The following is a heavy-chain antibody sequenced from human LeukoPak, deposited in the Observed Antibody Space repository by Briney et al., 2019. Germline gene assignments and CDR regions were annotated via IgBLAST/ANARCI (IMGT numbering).Heavy chain of an antibody. V-gene: IGHV3-7*01. D-gene: IGHD2-21*01. Sequence: GGSLRLSCAASGFSLSSYWMSWVRQAPGKGLEWVANIKPDGSEQFYVDSVKGRFTISRDNAKRSLYLQMNSLRAEDTAVYYCARGNSGTFDFWGQGKMVIVSS. CDR1: GFSLSSYW. J-gene: IGHJ3*01. CDR3: ARGNSGTFDF. CDR2: IKPDGSEQ.